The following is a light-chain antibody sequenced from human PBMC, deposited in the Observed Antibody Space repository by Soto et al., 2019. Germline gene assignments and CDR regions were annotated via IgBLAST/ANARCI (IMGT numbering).Light chain of an antibody. CDR2: DAS. V-gene: IGKV1-5*01. J-gene: IGKJ1*01. CDR3: QQYDKYST. Sequence: IQMTQSPSTLSASVGDTVTITCRASQTISVSLAWYQQKPGKAPNLLIYDASTLQEGVPSRFSGSGYGTEFTLTVTSLQPDDFTTYFCQQYDKYSTFGQGTKVDIK. CDR1: QTISVS.